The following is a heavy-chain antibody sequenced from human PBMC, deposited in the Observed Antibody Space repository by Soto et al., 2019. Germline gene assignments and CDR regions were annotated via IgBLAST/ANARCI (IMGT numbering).Heavy chain of an antibody. J-gene: IGHJ4*02. CDR1: GFTFSSYS. CDR3: ARDKWEPTFHYFDY. D-gene: IGHD1-26*01. CDR2: ISSSSSYI. Sequence: PGGSLRLSCAASGFTFSSYSMNWVRQAPGKGLEWVSSISSSSSYIYYADSVKGRFTISRDISKNTLYLQMNSLRAEDTAVYYCARDKWEPTFHYFDYWGQGTPVTVSS. V-gene: IGHV3-21*01.